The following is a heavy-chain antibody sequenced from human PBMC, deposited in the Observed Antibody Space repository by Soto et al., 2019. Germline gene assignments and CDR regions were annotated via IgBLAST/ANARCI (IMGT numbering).Heavy chain of an antibody. V-gene: IGHV4-31*03. Sequence: QVQLQESGPGLVKPSQTLSLTCTVSGGSISSGGYYWSWIRQHPGKGLEWIGYIYYSGSTYYNPSLKSRVTISVDTSKNQFSLKLSSVTAADTAVYYCARAWVQIVATIRGTYYFDYWGQGTLVTVSS. D-gene: IGHD5-12*01. J-gene: IGHJ4*02. CDR2: IYYSGST. CDR3: ARAWVQIVATIRGTYYFDY. CDR1: GGSISSGGYY.